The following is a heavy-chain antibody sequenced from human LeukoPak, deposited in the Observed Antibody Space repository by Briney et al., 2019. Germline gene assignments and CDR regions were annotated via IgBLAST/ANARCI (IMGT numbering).Heavy chain of an antibody. CDR2: IYTSGST. V-gene: IGHV4-61*02. J-gene: IGHJ3*02. D-gene: IGHD2-2*01. Sequence: PSQTLSLTCTVSGGSISSGSYYWSWIRQPAGKGLEWIGRIYTSGSTNYNPSLKSRVTISVDTSKNQFSLKLSSVTAADTAVYYCARVPGYCSSTSCYSDAFDIWGQGTMVTVSS. CDR3: ARVPGYCSSTSCYSDAFDI. CDR1: GGSISSGSYY.